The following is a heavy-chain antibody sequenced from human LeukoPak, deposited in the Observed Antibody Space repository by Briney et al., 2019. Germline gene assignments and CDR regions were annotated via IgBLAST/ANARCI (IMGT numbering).Heavy chain of an antibody. V-gene: IGHV1-69*13. Sequence: SLKASSKAAGGTFRNSAITWGRQAPGQRLEWMGGIIPSFGTANYAQKFQGRVTITADESTNTAYMALSSLRPEDTAVYYCARLDYFGSGLYYYMDVWGKGTTVTISS. D-gene: IGHD3-10*01. J-gene: IGHJ6*03. CDR2: IIPSFGTA. CDR1: GGTFRNSA. CDR3: ARLDYFGSGLYYYMDV.